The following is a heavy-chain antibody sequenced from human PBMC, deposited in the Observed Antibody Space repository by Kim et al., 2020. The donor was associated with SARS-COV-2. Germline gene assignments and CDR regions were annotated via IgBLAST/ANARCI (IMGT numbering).Heavy chain of an antibody. D-gene: IGHD3-10*01. Sequence: KGRFTISRDNSKNTLYLQMNSLRAEETAVYYCAKGPGPQLLWFGASYFDYWGQGTLVTVSS. V-gene: IGHV3-23*01. J-gene: IGHJ4*02. CDR3: AKGPGPQLLWFGASYFDY.